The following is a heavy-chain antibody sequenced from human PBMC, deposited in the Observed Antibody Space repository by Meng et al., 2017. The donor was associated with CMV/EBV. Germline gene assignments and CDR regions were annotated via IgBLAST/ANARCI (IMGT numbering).Heavy chain of an antibody. Sequence: GGSLRLSCAASGFTFSSYWMHWVRQAPGKGLVRVSRINSDGSSTSYADSVKGRFTISRDNAKNTLYLQMNSLRAEDTAVYYCARDGGAARVFDYWGQGTLVTVSS. CDR3: ARDGGAARVFDY. CDR1: GFTFSSYW. J-gene: IGHJ4*02. V-gene: IGHV3-74*01. D-gene: IGHD6-6*01. CDR2: INSDGSST.